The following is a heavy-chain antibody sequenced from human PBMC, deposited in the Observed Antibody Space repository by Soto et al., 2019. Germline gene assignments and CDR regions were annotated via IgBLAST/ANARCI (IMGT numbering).Heavy chain of an antibody. CDR3: AKDRSVDTRDWLDP. Sequence: GGSLRLSCAASGFTFGTYAMNWVRQAPGKGLEWVSGISGSGGSTYYTDSVKGRFTISRDNSKNTLYLQMNSLRADDTAVYYSAKDRSVDTRDWLDPCGQGTLVTVSS. J-gene: IGHJ5*02. V-gene: IGHV3-23*01. CDR2: ISGSGGST. CDR1: GFTFGTYA. D-gene: IGHD5-18*01.